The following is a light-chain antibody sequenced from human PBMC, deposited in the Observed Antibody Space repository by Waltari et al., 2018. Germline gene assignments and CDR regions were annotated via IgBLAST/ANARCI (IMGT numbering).Light chain of an antibody. CDR2: KAS. V-gene: IGKV1-5*03. CDR3: QHYYSYPLT. J-gene: IGKJ4*01. Sequence: DIQMIQSPSTLSASVGDRVTITCRASQSISSWLAWYQQKPGKPPKLLIYKASSLESGVPSRFSGSGSGTEFTLTINSLQPDDFATYYCQHYYSYPLTFGGGTKVEIK. CDR1: QSISSW.